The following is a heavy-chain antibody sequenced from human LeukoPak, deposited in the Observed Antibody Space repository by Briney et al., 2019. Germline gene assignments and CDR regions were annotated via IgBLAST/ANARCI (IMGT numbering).Heavy chain of an antibody. J-gene: IGHJ2*01. CDR3: AREQLDPRELNWYFDL. D-gene: IGHD1-1*01. Sequence: NPSETLSLTCTVSGGSISSYYWSWIRQPAGKGLEWIGRIYTSGSTNYNPSLKSRVTMSVDTSKNQFPLKLSSVTAADTAVYYCAREQLDPRELNWYFDLWGRGTLVTVSS. V-gene: IGHV4-4*07. CDR1: GGSISSYY. CDR2: IYTSGST.